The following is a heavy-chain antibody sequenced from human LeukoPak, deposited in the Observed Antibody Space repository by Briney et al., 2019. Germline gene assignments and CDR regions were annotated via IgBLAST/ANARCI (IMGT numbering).Heavy chain of an antibody. D-gene: IGHD6-13*01. Sequence: GGSLRLSCAASGFTFSSYWMHWVPQAPGKGLVWVSRINSDGSSTSYADSVKGRFTISRDNAKNTLYLQMNSLRAEDTAVYYCASIAAAGIGWFDPWGQGTLVTVSS. J-gene: IGHJ5*02. CDR1: GFTFSSYW. V-gene: IGHV3-74*01. CDR2: INSDGSST. CDR3: ASIAAAGIGWFDP.